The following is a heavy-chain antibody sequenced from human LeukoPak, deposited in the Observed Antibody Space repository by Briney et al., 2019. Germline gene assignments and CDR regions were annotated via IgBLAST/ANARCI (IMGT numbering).Heavy chain of an antibody. Sequence: PVASVKVSCKASGYTFTSYYMHWVRQAPGQGLEWMGRIIPILGIANYAQKFQGRVSITADKSTSTAYMALSSLRSDDTAVYYCASSASGYDSYSFDYWGQGTLVTVSS. CDR3: ASSASGYDSYSFDY. CDR1: GYTFTSYY. CDR2: IIPILGIA. J-gene: IGHJ4*02. V-gene: IGHV1-69*02. D-gene: IGHD5-12*01.